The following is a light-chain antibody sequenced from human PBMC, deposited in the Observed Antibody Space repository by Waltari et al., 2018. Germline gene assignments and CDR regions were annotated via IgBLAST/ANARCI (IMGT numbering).Light chain of an antibody. CDR1: SSAVGAYDY. V-gene: IGLV2-8*01. J-gene: IGLJ1*01. Sequence: QSALRQPPSASGSPGQSVTISCTGSSSAVGAYDYVSWYQQRPGKAPKVLIYVVNKRPSGVPHRFSGSKSGATASLTVSWLQAEDEADYYCASYAGGDTPYVFGTGTTVTV. CDR3: ASYAGGDTPYV. CDR2: VVN.